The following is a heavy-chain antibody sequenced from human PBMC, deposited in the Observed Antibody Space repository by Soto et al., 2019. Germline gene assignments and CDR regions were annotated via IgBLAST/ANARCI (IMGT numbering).Heavy chain of an antibody. CDR2: INSDGSST. J-gene: IGHJ4*02. CDR3: ARDLYCGGDCYSLIDY. CDR1: GFTFSSYW. Sequence: GGSLRLSCAASGFTFSSYWMHWVRQAPGKGLVWVSRINSDGSSTSYADSVKGRFTISRDNAKNTLYLQMNSLRAEDTVVYYCARDLYCGGDCYSLIDYWGQGTLVTVSS. V-gene: IGHV3-74*01. D-gene: IGHD2-21*01.